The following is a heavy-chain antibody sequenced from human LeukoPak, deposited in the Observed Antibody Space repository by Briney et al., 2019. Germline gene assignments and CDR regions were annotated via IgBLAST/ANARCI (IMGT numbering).Heavy chain of an antibody. Sequence: SETLSLTCAVYGGSFSGYYWSWIRQPPGKGLEWIGEINHSGSTNYNPSLKSRVAISVDTSKNQFSLKLSSVTAADTAVYYCARGSSGDYWGQGILVTVSS. D-gene: IGHD6-19*01. CDR3: ARGSSGDY. V-gene: IGHV4-34*01. CDR1: GGSFSGYY. J-gene: IGHJ4*02. CDR2: INHSGST.